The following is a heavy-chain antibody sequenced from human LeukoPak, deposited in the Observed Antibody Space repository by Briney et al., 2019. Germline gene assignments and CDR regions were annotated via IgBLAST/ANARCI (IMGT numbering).Heavy chain of an antibody. J-gene: IGHJ6*02. D-gene: IGHD2-15*01. CDR1: GFTFSQYS. V-gene: IGHV3-48*01. CDR3: ARVRAYCSGGSCYSFYYYYGMDV. Sequence: GGSLRLSCAASGFTFSQYSMNWVRQAPGKGLEWVSHIRSSSETFYADSVKGRFTISRDNARNSLYLQMNNLRGEDTAIYYCARVRAYCSGGSCYSFYYYYGMDVWGQGTTVTVSS. CDR2: IRSSSET.